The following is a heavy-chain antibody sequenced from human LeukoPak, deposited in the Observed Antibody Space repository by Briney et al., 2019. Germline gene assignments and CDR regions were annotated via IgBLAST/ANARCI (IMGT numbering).Heavy chain of an antibody. D-gene: IGHD3-10*01. J-gene: IGHJ6*03. CDR2: ISSRSSYI. CDR1: GFTFSSYS. Sequence: PGGSLRLSCAASGFTFSSYSRNWVRQAPGKGLEWVSSISSRSSYIDYAYSLKGRFTISRDNAKNSLYLQMNSLRAEDTAVYYCAGGGFGEAYYYYYYMDVWGKGTTVTVSS. V-gene: IGHV3-21*01. CDR3: AGGGFGEAYYYYYYMDV.